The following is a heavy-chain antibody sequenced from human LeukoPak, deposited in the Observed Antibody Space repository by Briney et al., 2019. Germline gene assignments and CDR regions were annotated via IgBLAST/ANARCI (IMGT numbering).Heavy chain of an antibody. CDR1: GFTFSSYA. J-gene: IGHJ4*02. CDR3: AKPETLYDSSGYYGYYFDY. Sequence: GGSLRLSCAASGFTFSSYAMSWVRQAPGKGLEWVSAISGSGGSTYYADSVEGRFTISRDNSKNTLYLQMNSLRAEDTAVYYCAKPETLYDSSGYYGYYFDYWGQGTLVTVSS. V-gene: IGHV3-23*01. CDR2: ISGSGGST. D-gene: IGHD3-22*01.